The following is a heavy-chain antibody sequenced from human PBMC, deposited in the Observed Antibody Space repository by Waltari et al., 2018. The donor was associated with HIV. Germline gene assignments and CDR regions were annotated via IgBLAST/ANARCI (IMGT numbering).Heavy chain of an antibody. CDR3: ARRPYASGSHYPHYYYGLDV. J-gene: IGHJ6*02. CDR2: NSPRTGKT. CDR1: GYSFIGND. V-gene: IGHV1-8*02. D-gene: IGHD3-10*01. Sequence: QVQLAQSGAEATKPGASVKVSCTASGYSFIGNDINWVRQAPGQGLEWMGWNSPRTGKTGYEQTFQGRITMTRYASTSTAYLEVRRLKQEDTAVYYCARRPYASGSHYPHYYYGLDVWGQGTTVIVSS.